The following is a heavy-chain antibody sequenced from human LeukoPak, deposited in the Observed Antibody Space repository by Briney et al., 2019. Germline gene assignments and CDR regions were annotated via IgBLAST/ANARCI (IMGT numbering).Heavy chain of an antibody. CDR3: AGSSKYYYVAFGY. J-gene: IGHJ4*02. CDR2: IYNTGST. V-gene: IGHV4-59*08. CDR1: GVSISSYS. Sequence: SETLSLTCTVSGVSISSYSWSWIRQPPGQGLEWIGYIYNTGSTNYNPSLKSRVTISVDTSKNQFSLRLSSVTAADTAVYYCAGSSKYYYVAFGYWGQGTLVTVSS. D-gene: IGHD3-22*01.